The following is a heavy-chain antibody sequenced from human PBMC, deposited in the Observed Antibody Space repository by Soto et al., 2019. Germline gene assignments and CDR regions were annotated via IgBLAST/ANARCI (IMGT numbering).Heavy chain of an antibody. J-gene: IGHJ4*02. CDR2: IYYSGST. D-gene: IGHD3-16*01. CDR1: GGSISSYY. Sequence: QVQLQESGPGLVKPSETLSLTCTVSGGSISSYYWSWIRQPPGKGLEWIGYIYYSGSTNYNPSLKSRVNISVDTSKNQFSLKLSSVTAADTAVYYCARERGTVGDFDYWGQGTLVTVSS. V-gene: IGHV4-59*01. CDR3: ARERGTVGDFDY.